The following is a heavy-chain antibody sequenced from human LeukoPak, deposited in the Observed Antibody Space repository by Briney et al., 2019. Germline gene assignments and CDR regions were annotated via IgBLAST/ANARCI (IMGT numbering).Heavy chain of an antibody. Sequence: GESLKISCKGSGYSFTSYWIGWVRQMPGKGLGWMGIIYPGDSDTRYSPSFQGQVTISADKSISTAYLQWSSLKASDTAMYYCARGYGSGSGYDAFDIWGQGTMVTVSS. J-gene: IGHJ3*02. D-gene: IGHD3-10*01. CDR2: IYPGDSDT. V-gene: IGHV5-51*01. CDR3: ARGYGSGSGYDAFDI. CDR1: GYSFTSYW.